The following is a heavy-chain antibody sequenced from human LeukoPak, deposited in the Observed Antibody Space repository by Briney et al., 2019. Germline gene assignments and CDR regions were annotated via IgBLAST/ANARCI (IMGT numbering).Heavy chain of an antibody. V-gene: IGHV4-61*02. Sequence: SETLSLTCTVSGGSISSGSYYWSWIRQPAGKGLEWIGRIYTSGSTNYNPSLKSRVTMSVDTSKNQFSLKLSSVTAADTAVYYCARAPLLRYFDWRPYYYYMDVWGKGTTVTISS. CDR2: IYTSGST. CDR3: ARAPLLRYFDWRPYYYYMDV. D-gene: IGHD3-9*01. J-gene: IGHJ6*03. CDR1: GGSISSGSYY.